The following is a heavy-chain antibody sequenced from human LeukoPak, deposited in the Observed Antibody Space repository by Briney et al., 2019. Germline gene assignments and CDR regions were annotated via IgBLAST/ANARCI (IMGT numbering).Heavy chain of an antibody. D-gene: IGHD3-22*01. Sequence: GGSLRLSCAASGFTFSSYSMNWVRQAPGKGLEWVSSISSSSSYIYYADSVKGRFTISRDNAKNSLYLQMNSLRAEDTAVYYCARSSRYYYDSSGYSTFDYWGQGTLVTVSS. V-gene: IGHV3-21*01. CDR2: ISSSSSYI. CDR1: GFTFSSYS. J-gene: IGHJ4*02. CDR3: ARSSRYYYDSSGYSTFDY.